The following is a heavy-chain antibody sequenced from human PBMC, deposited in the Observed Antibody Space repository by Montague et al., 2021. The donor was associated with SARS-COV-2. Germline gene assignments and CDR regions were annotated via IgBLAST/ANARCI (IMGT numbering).Heavy chain of an antibody. J-gene: IGHJ6*03. D-gene: IGHD6-6*01. CDR1: GGSFSGYY. V-gene: IGHV4-34*01. Sequence: SETLSLTCAVYGGSFSGYYWSWIRQPPGKGLEWIGEINHSGSTNYNPSLKSRVTISMDTSKNQFSLKLSSVTAADTAVYYCARGVRQLGVRYYYYYIDVWDKGTTVAFSS. CDR3: ARGVRQLGVRYYYYYIDV. CDR2: INHSGST.